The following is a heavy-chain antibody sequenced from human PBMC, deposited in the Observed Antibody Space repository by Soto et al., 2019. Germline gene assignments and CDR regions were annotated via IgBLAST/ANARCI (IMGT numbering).Heavy chain of an antibody. CDR3: AREAQVYGGNSFDY. CDR1: GGSISSYY. CDR2: IYYSGST. Sequence: SETLSLTCTVSGGSISSYYWSWIRQPPGKGLEWIGYIYYSGSTNYNPSLKSRVTISVDTSKNQFSLKLSSVTAADTAVYYCAREAQVYGGNSFDYWGQGTLVTVSS. V-gene: IGHV4-59*01. D-gene: IGHD2-21*02. J-gene: IGHJ4*02.